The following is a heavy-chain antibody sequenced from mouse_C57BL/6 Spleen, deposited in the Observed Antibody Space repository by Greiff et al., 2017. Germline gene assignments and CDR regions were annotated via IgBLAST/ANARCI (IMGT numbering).Heavy chain of an antibody. V-gene: IGHV14-3*01. CDR3: ARESLITTVGAKDYAMDY. CDR1: GFNIKNTY. D-gene: IGHD1-1*01. J-gene: IGHJ4*01. CDR2: IDPANGNT. Sequence: VQLQQSVAELVRPGASVKLSCTASGFNIKNTYMHWVKQRPEQGLEWIGRIDPANGNTKYAPKFQGKATITADTSSNTAYLQLSSLTSEDTAIYYCARESLITTVGAKDYAMDYWGQGTSVTVSS.